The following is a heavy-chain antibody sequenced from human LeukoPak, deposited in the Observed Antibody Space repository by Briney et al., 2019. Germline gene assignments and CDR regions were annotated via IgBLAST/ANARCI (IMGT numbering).Heavy chain of an antibody. V-gene: IGHV4-39*01. J-gene: IGHJ4*02. CDR3: AKTRPLDSSSWSHGDY. CDR1: GGSISSSYYY. D-gene: IGHD6-13*01. Sequence: SETLSLTCTVSGGSISSSYYYWGWIRQPPGKGLEWIGSIYYSGSTYYNPSLKSRVTISVDTSKNQFSLKLGSVTAADTAVYYCAKTRPLDSSSWSHGDYWGQGTLVTVSS. CDR2: IYYSGST.